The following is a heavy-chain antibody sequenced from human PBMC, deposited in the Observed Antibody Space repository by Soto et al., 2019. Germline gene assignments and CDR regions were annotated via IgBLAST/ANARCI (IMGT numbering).Heavy chain of an antibody. CDR1: GFTFSSYA. Sequence: PGGSLRLSCAASGFTFSSYAMSWVRQAPGKGLEWVSAISGSGGSTYYADSVKGRFTISRDNSKNTLYLQMNSLRAEDTAVYYCAKDRAMIVVAQTAFDIWGQGTMVTVSS. V-gene: IGHV3-23*01. CDR2: ISGSGGST. CDR3: AKDRAMIVVAQTAFDI. D-gene: IGHD3-22*01. J-gene: IGHJ3*02.